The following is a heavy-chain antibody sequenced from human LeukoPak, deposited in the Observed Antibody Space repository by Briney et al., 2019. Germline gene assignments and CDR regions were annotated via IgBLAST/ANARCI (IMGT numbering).Heavy chain of an antibody. CDR2: ISSSSSYI. Sequence: GGSLRLSCAAPGFTFSSYSMNWVRQAPGKGLEWVSSISSSSSYIYYADSVKGRFTISRDNAKNSLYLQMNSLRAEDTAVYYCARVERHAFDIWGQGTMVTVSS. J-gene: IGHJ3*02. CDR1: GFTFSSYS. V-gene: IGHV3-21*01. D-gene: IGHD1-1*01. CDR3: ARVERHAFDI.